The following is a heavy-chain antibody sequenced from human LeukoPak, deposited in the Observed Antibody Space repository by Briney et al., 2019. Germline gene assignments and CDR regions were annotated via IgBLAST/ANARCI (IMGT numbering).Heavy chain of an antibody. V-gene: IGHV3-30*18. J-gene: IGHJ6*02. Sequence: PGGSLRLSCAASGFTFSSYGMHWVRQAPGKGLEWVAVISYDGSNKYYADSVKGRFTISRDNSKNTLYLQMNSLRAEDTAVYYCAKVELLWFGCMDVWGQGTTVTVSS. CDR3: AKVELLWFGCMDV. CDR2: ISYDGSNK. D-gene: IGHD3-10*01. CDR1: GFTFSSYG.